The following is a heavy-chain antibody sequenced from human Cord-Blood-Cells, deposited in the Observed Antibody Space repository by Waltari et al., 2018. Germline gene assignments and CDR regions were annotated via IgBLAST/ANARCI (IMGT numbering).Heavy chain of an antibody. D-gene: IGHD3-10*01. CDR1: GYTFNAYY. J-gene: IGHJ6*03. Sequence: QVQLVQSGAEVKKPGASVKVSCRASGYTFNAYYMHWVRQAPGQGLEWMGLINPNSGGTNYAQKVQGRVTKTRDTSISTAYMELSRLRSDDTAVYYCARDPPSGGLYYYYYMDVWGKGTTVTVSS. V-gene: IGHV1-2*02. CDR2: INPNSGGT. CDR3: ARDPPSGGLYYYYYMDV.